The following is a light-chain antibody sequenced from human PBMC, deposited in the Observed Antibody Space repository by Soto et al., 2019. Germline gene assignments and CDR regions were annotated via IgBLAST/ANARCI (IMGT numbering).Light chain of an antibody. J-gene: IGLJ3*02. CDR1: SSDVGSYNL. CDR3: CSYAGSRV. CDR2: EGS. Sequence: HSALTQPASVSGSPGQSITISCTGTSSDVGSYNLVSWYQQHPGKAPKLIYEGSKRPSGVSNRFSGSKSGNTASLTISGLQAEDEADYYCCSYAGSRVFGGGTKVTVL. V-gene: IGLV2-23*01.